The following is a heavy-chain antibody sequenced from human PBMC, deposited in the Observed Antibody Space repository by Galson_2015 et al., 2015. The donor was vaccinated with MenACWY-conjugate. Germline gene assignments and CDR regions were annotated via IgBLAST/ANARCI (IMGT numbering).Heavy chain of an antibody. CDR3: AITGRCSGGTCYSARYIDY. D-gene: IGHD2-15*01. Sequence: ETLSLTCTVSGGSISGSSYYWGWIRQPPGKGLEYIGTIYSSGSAYYNPSLKSRVTISIDTSKNQLSLKLSSVTAADTAVYYCAITGRCSGGTCYSARYIDYWGQGTLVTVSS. CDR2: IYSSGSA. V-gene: IGHV4-39*07. J-gene: IGHJ4*02. CDR1: GGSISGSSYY.